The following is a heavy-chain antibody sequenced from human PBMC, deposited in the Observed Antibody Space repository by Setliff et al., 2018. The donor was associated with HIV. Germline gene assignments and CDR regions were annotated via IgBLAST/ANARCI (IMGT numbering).Heavy chain of an antibody. CDR2: ISGSGGST. Sequence: GESLTISCAASGFTFSSYAMSWVRQAPGKGLEWVSAISGSGGSTYYADSVKGRFTISRDNSKNTLYLQMNSLRAEDTAVYYCAKSLDSSGLDYYFDYWGQGTLVTVSS. J-gene: IGHJ4*02. V-gene: IGHV3-23*01. D-gene: IGHD3-22*01. CDR1: GFTFSSYA. CDR3: AKSLDSSGLDYYFDY.